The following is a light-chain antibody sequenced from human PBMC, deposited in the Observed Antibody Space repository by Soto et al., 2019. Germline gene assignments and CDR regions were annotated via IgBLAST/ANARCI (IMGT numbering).Light chain of an antibody. CDR1: QGISSY. CDR2: AAS. V-gene: IGKV1-39*01. CDR3: QQSYSAPQT. J-gene: IGKJ1*01. Sequence: IQMTQSPSSLSASVGDRVTITCRASQGISSYLSWYQQKPGKAPKLLIYAASSLQSGVPSRFSGSGSGTDFTLTISSLQPEDFATYYCQQSYSAPQTFGQGTKVEIK.